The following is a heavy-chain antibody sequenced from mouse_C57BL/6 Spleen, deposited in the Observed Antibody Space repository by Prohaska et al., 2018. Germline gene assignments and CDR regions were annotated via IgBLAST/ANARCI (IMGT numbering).Heavy chain of an antibody. CDR1: GFNFSGFW. V-gene: IGHV11-2*01. CDR3: MRYGNYWYSDV. Sequence: EVQLLETGAGLVTPGASRGLYCEGSGFNFSGFWMSWVRQTTWKTMEWIGDINSAGRARNYGSSIKDRFTIFRDNDKSTLYLQMSKDRSEDTATYVGMRYGNYWYSDVWGTGTTVTVSS. CDR2: INSAGRAR. J-gene: IGHJ1*03. D-gene: IGHD2-1*01.